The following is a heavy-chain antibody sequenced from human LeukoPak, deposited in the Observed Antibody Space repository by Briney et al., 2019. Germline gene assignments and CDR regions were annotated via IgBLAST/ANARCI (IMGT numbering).Heavy chain of an antibody. V-gene: IGHV3-20*04. Sequence: GGSLRLSCAASGFTFDDYGMSWVRQAPGKGLEWVSGISWSGGNTGYADSVKGRFTISRDNSKNTLYLQMNSLRAEDTAVYYCAKDASITNAFDIWGQGTMVTVSS. CDR3: AKDASITNAFDI. CDR2: ISWSGGNT. J-gene: IGHJ3*02. CDR1: GFTFDDYG. D-gene: IGHD3-10*01.